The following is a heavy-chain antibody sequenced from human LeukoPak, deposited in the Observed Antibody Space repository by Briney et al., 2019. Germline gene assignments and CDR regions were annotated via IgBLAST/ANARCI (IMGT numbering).Heavy chain of an antibody. Sequence: GGSLRLSCAACGFTFSSYAMHWVRQAPGKGLEWVAVISYDGSNKYYADSVKGRFTISRDNSKNTLYLQMNSLRAEDTAVYYCARVEDRVVDHWGQGTLVTVSS. CDR1: GFTFSSYA. V-gene: IGHV3-30*04. CDR3: ARVEDRVVDH. CDR2: ISYDGSNK. J-gene: IGHJ4*02. D-gene: IGHD3-22*01.